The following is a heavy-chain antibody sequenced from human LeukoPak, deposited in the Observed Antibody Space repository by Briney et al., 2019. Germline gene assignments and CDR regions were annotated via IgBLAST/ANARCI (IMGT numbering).Heavy chain of an antibody. CDR2: IIPIFGTA. CDR1: GGTFSSYA. Sequence: ASVKVPCXASGGTFSSYAISWVRQAPGQGLEWMGRIIPIFGTANYAQKFQGRVTITTDESTSTAYMELSSLRSEDTAVYYCARDKVRVSWFGPWGQGTLVTVSS. J-gene: IGHJ5*02. CDR3: ARDKVRVSWFGP. V-gene: IGHV1-69*05. D-gene: IGHD3-22*01.